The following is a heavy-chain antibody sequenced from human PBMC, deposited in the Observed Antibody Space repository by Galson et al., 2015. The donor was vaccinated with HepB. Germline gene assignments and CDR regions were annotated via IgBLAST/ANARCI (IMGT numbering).Heavy chain of an antibody. J-gene: IGHJ4*02. CDR2: VYHSGST. Sequence: EWIGEVYHSGSTNYNPSLKSRVSISVDKSRNQFSLRLTSLTAADTAVYYCARNGYYSLDYWGQGTLVTVSS. CDR3: ARNGYYSLDY. V-gene: IGHV4-4*02. D-gene: IGHD2-21*01.